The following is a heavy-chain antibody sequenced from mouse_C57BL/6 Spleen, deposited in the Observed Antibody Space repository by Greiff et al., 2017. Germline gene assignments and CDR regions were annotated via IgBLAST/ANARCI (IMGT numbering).Heavy chain of an antibody. CDR2: ISDGGSYT. D-gene: IGHD2-4*01. CDR3: ARDRDDYDYFDY. J-gene: IGHJ2*01. Sequence: EVKLVESGGGLVKPGGSLKLSCAASGFTFSSYAMSWVRQTPEKRLEWVATISDGGSYTYYPDNVKGRFTISRDNAKNNLYLQMSHLKSEDTAMYYCARDRDDYDYFDYWGLGTTLTVSS. CDR1: GFTFSSYA. V-gene: IGHV5-4*01.